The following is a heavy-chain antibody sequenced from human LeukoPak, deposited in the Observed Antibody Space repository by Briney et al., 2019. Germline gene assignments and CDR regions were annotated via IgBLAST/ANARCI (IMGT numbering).Heavy chain of an antibody. J-gene: IGHJ4*02. CDR1: GFTLSSYG. V-gene: IGHV3-30*18. CDR3: AKDRGATSNY. CDR2: ISYDGSNK. Sequence: PGGSLRLSCAASGFTLSSYGMHWVRQAPGKGLEWVAVISYDGSNKYYADSVKGRFTISRDNSKNTLYLQMNSLRAEDTAVYYCAKDRGATSNYWGQGTLVTVSS. D-gene: IGHD5-12*01.